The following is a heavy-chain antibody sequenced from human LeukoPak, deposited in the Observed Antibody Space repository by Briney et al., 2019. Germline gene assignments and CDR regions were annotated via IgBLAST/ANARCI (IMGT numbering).Heavy chain of an antibody. D-gene: IGHD2-15*01. CDR1: GFTFDDYA. CDR2: ISWNSGSI. J-gene: IGHJ4*02. V-gene: IGHV3-9*01. Sequence: PGGSLRLSCAASGFTFDDYAMHWVRQAPGKGLEWVSGISWNSGSIGYADSVKGRFTISRDNAKNSLYLQMNSLRADGTALYYCAKQDCSGGSCEFDYWGQGTLVTVSS. CDR3: AKQDCSGGSCEFDY.